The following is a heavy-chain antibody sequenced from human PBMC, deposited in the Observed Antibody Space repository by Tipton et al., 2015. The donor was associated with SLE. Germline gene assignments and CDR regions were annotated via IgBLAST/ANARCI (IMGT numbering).Heavy chain of an antibody. CDR3: ARGNYYGSGWHFDY. Sequence: TLSLTCTVSGASISSGSYYWTWIRQPAGKGLEWIGYIYTSGSTNYNPSPKSRVTISVDTSKNQFSLKLSSVTAADTAVYYCARGNYYGSGWHFDYWGQGTLATVSS. J-gene: IGHJ4*02. CDR2: IYTSGST. CDR1: GASISSGSYY. V-gene: IGHV4-61*09. D-gene: IGHD3-10*01.